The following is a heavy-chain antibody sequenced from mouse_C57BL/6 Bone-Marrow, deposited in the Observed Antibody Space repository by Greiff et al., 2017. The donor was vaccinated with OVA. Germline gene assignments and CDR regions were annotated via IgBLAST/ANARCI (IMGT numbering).Heavy chain of an antibody. Sequence: QVQLQQPGAELVMPGASVKLSCKASGYTFTSYWMHWVKQRPGQGLEWIGEIDPSDSYTNYNQKFKGKSTLTVDKSSSTAYMQLSSLTSEDSAVYYCARDGITTVEDYYAMDYWGQGTSVTVSS. CDR3: ARDGITTVEDYYAMDY. CDR2: IDPSDSYT. CDR1: GYTFTSYW. D-gene: IGHD1-1*01. V-gene: IGHV1-69*01. J-gene: IGHJ4*01.